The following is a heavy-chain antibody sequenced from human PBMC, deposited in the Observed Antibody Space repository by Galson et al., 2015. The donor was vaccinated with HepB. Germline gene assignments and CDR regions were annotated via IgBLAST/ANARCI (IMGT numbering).Heavy chain of an antibody. CDR1: GYTFTGYY. CDR2: INPNSGGT. D-gene: IGHD2-15*01. J-gene: IGHJ4*02. CDR3: ARIPGYCSGGSCSLFDN. Sequence: SVKVSCKASGYTFTGYYLHWVRQAPGQGLEWMGWINPNSGGTNYAQKFQGRVTMTRDTSINTAYMELSRLRSDDTAVYYCARIPGYCSGGSCSLFDNWGQGTLVTVSS. V-gene: IGHV1-2*02.